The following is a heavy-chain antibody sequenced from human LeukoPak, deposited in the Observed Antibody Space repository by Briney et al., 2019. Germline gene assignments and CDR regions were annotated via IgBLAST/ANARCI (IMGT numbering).Heavy chain of an antibody. V-gene: IGHV1-2*02. CDR1: GYTFTGYY. Sequence: ASVKVSCKASGYTFTGYYMHWVRQAPGQGLEWMGWINPNSGGTNYARKFQSRVTMTRDTSISTAYMELSRLRSDDTAVYYCARDDYDFWSGYYGDAYYFDYWGQGTLVTVSS. D-gene: IGHD3-3*01. J-gene: IGHJ4*02. CDR3: ARDDYDFWSGYYGDAYYFDY. CDR2: INPNSGGT.